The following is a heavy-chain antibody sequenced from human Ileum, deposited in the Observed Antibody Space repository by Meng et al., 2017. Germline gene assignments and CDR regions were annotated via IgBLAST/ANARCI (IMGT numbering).Heavy chain of an antibody. J-gene: IGHJ4*02. V-gene: IGHV4-4*03. Sequence: QVQLQESGPGLVKPPGTLSLTWAGSGDSISSGNWWNWVRQAPGRGLEWIGEIFHGGTTNYNPSLKNRVTLLMDKSKNQFSLQLTSVTAADTAVFYCARGIGDIRVGFDYWGQGILVTVSS. CDR1: GDSISSGNW. CDR3: ARGIGDIRVGFDY. CDR2: IFHGGTT. D-gene: IGHD5-12*01.